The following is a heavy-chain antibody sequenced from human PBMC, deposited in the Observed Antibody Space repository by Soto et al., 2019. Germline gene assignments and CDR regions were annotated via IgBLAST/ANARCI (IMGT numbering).Heavy chain of an antibody. J-gene: IGHJ4*02. CDR2: ISYNGRNK. D-gene: IGHD3-16*01. CDR1: GFTFSFYA. CDR3: ARQAKIGDRSQFYFDS. V-gene: IGHV3-30*04. Sequence: PGGSLRLSCAASGFTFSFYAMHWVRQAPCKGLEWVAVISYNGRNKHYVDSVKGRFTISRDNSQDTLYLQMDSLRPDDTAVYYCARQAKIGDRSQFYFDSWGQGTLVTVSS.